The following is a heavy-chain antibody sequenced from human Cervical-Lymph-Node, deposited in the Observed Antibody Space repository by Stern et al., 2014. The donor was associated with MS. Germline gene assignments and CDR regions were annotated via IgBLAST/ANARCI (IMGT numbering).Heavy chain of an antibody. Sequence: VQLVESGXGLXKPGGSLRLSCAASGFTFSVYNXNWVRQTPGKGLEWVSSVTSTSNYIYYADSVRGRFTISRDNAKNSLSLQMNSLRAEDTAVYXXARGRVAVAGLDYFDYWGQGTPVTVSS. CDR2: VTSTSNYI. CDR1: GFTFSVYN. CDR3: ARGRVAVAGLDYFDY. D-gene: IGHD6-19*01. J-gene: IGHJ4*02. V-gene: IGHV3-21*01.